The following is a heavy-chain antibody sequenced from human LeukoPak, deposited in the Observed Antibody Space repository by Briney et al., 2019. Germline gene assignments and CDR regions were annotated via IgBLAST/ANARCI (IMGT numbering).Heavy chain of an antibody. D-gene: IGHD1-7*01. CDR1: GYIFTSYW. Sequence: GESLKISCKGSGYIFTSYWIGWVRQMPGKGLEWMGIIYPGDSDTRYSPSFQGQVTISADKSISTAYLQWSSLKASDTAIYYCARRGITGTTFYDYWGQGTLVTVSS. J-gene: IGHJ4*02. CDR2: IYPGDSDT. CDR3: ARRGITGTTFYDY. V-gene: IGHV5-51*01.